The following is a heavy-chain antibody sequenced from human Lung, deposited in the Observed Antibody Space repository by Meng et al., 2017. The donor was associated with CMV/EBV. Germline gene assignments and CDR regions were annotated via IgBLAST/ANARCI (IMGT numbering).Heavy chain of an antibody. V-gene: IGHV3-30*02. CDR2: IRYDGKNK. J-gene: IGHJ6*02. CDR3: AKADGYRYGNYYYYGMDV. Sequence: GGSXRLXXAASGFTFSSYGTHWVRQAPGKGLEWVAFIRYDGKNKYYADSVKGRFTISRDNSKNTLYLQMNSLRAEDTAVYYCAKADGYRYGNYYYYGMDVXGQGXTVTVSS. CDR1: GFTFSSYG. D-gene: IGHD5-18*01.